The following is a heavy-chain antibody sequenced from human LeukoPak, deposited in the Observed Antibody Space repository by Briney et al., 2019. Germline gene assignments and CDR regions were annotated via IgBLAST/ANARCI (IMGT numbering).Heavy chain of an antibody. CDR1: GFTLSSYW. D-gene: IGHD3-10*01. J-gene: IGHJ4*02. CDR3: ARDHFIRGELLDY. Sequence: PGGSLRLSCAASGFTLSSYWMSWVRQAPGKGLEWVANIRQDANEKYYVDSVKGRFTISRDNAKHSLYLQINSLRAEDTAVYYCARDHFIRGELLDYWGQGTLVTVSS. V-gene: IGHV3-7*03. CDR2: IRQDANEK.